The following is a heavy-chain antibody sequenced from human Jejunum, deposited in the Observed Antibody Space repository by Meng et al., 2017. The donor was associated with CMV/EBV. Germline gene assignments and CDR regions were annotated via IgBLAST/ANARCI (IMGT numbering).Heavy chain of an antibody. D-gene: IGHD6-13*01. CDR2: VYHSEST. V-gene: IGHV4-4*02. CDR1: GASSHSSNR. J-gene: IGHJ1*01. Sequence: SGASSHSSNRCNWVRQTPGKGLEWMGEVYHSESTSYNPSLKSRVTISVDKTKNQFSLKLNSVTAADTAVYYCARDEPGLAAAGALQQWGRGTLVTVSS. CDR3: ARDEPGLAAAGALQQ.